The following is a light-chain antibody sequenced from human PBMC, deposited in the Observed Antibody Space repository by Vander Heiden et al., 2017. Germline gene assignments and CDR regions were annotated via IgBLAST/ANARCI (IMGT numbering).Light chain of an antibody. CDR2: DNT. CDR3: AAWDDSRSGRV. Sequence: VTISCSGSSSNIGINYVFWYQQLPGTAPKLLIYDNTHRPSGVPERFSCSKSGTSASLAFSGLRSDDEADYYCAAWDDSRSGRVFGGGTKLTVL. J-gene: IGLJ3*02. CDR1: SSNIGINY. V-gene: IGLV1-47*02.